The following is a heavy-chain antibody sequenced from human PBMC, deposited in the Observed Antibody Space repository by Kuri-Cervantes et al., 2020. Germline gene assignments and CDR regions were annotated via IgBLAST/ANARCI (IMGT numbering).Heavy chain of an antibody. CDR1: GGSISSSSYY. Sequence: SETLSLTCTVSGGSISSSSYYWGWIRQPPGKGREWIGSINYSGSTYYNSSLKSRVTMSVNTSKYQFSLKLSSVTAADSAVYYCARDVDSSGYYFNWFDPWGQGTLVTVSS. CDR2: INYSGST. J-gene: IGHJ5*02. D-gene: IGHD3-22*01. CDR3: ARDVDSSGYYFNWFDP. V-gene: IGHV4-39*07.